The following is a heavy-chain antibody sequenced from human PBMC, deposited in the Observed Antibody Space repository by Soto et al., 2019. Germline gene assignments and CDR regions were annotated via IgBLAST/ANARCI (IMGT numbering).Heavy chain of an antibody. Sequence: EVHLVESGGGLVQPGGSLTLSCVASGFTFSISWMNWVRQAPGKGLEWVANIKGDGSEKYYVDSVKGRFTISRDNAKNSLYLQMNSLRAEDTAVYYCAAGFPPDFWGQGTLVTVSS. V-gene: IGHV3-7*01. CDR1: GFTFSISW. CDR2: IKGDGSEK. J-gene: IGHJ4*02. D-gene: IGHD2-21*01. CDR3: AAGFPPDF.